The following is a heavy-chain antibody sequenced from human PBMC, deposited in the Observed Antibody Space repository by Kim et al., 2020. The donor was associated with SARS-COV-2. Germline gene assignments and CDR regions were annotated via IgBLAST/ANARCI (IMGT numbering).Heavy chain of an antibody. Sequence: GGSLRLSCSASGFNFNTFAMSWVRQPPGKGLEWVSAIGGSGARSYYADSVKGRFTISRDNSKKMLFLQISSLRAEDTAVYFCTPEGISWGQGTLVIVSS. V-gene: IGHV3-23*01. J-gene: IGHJ4*02. CDR1: GFNFNTFA. CDR2: IGGSGARS. CDR3: TPEGIS.